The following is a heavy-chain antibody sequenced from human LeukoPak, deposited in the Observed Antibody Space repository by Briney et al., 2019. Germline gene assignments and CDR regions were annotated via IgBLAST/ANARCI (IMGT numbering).Heavy chain of an antibody. CDR1: GGSISSYY. V-gene: IGHV4-59*08. CDR3: ARAGYCSSTSCYAFDI. CDR2: IYYSGST. D-gene: IGHD2-2*03. J-gene: IGHJ3*02. Sequence: SETLSLTCTVSGGSISSYYWNWIRQPPGKGLEWLGYIYYSGSTNYNPSLKSRVTISVDMSKNQFSLKLSSVTAADTAVYYCARAGYCSSTSCYAFDIWGQGTMVTVSS.